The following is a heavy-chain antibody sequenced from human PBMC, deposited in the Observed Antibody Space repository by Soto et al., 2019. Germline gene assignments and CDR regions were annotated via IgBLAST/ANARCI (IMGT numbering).Heavy chain of an antibody. V-gene: IGHV4-39*01. CDR2: IYYSGST. D-gene: IGHD3-3*01. CDR3: ARHVLRFLGHYGMDV. Sequence: LPLTCTVSGGAISSSSYYLGWIRQPPGKGLEWIGSIYYSGSTYYNPSLKSRVTISVDTSKNQFSLKLSSVTAADTAVYYCARHVLRFLGHYGMDVWGQGTTVTVSS. J-gene: IGHJ6*02. CDR1: GGAISSSSYY.